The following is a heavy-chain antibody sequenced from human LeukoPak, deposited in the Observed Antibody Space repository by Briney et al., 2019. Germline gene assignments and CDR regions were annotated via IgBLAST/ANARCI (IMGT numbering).Heavy chain of an antibody. J-gene: IGHJ4*02. CDR1: GFTFSSYA. Sequence: PGGSLRLSCAASGFTFSSYAMSWVRQAPGKGLEWVSAISGSGGSTYYADSVKGRFTISRDNSKNTLYLQMNSLRAEDTAIYYCAKDTYDFWSGFDYWGRGTLVTVSS. CDR2: ISGSGGST. D-gene: IGHD3-3*01. CDR3: AKDTYDFWSGFDY. V-gene: IGHV3-23*01.